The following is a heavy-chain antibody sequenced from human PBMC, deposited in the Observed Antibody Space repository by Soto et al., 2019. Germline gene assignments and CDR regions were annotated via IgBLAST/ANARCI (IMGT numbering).Heavy chain of an antibody. CDR3: ARDRCSFDFWSDPGAFYF. CDR2: ISAYNGNT. J-gene: IGHJ3*01. V-gene: IGHV1-18*01. Sequence: ASVKVSCKASGYTFTSYGISWVRQAPGQGLEWMGWISAYNGNTNYAQKLQGRVTMTTDTSTSTAYMELRSLRSDDTAVYYCARDRCSFDFWSDPGAFYFSARRTMVTVS. D-gene: IGHD3-3*01. CDR1: GYTFTSYG.